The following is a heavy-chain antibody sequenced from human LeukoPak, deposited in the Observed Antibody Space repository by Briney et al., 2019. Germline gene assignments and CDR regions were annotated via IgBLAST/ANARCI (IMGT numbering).Heavy chain of an antibody. CDR1: GFTFSSYG. J-gene: IGHJ4*02. CDR2: IRYDGSNK. Sequence: PGGSLRLSCAASGFTFSSYGMYWARQAPGKGLEWVAFIRYDGSNKYYADSVKGRFTISRDDPHNTLYLQMNSLRAEDTAVYFCARGGVDYYGSGTYYLMYYFDYWGQGALVTVSS. CDR3: ARGGVDYYGSGTYYLMYYFDY. V-gene: IGHV3-30*02. D-gene: IGHD3-10*01.